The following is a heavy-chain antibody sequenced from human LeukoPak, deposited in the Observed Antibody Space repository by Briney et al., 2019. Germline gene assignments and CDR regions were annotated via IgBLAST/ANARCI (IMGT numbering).Heavy chain of an antibody. CDR1: GFTFSSYA. CDR3: GRWIVGFDS. Sequence: GGSLRLSCAASGFTFSSYAMHWVRQAPGEGLEWVSGINENSGSIGYADSVKGRFTISRDNARNSLYLQMNSLRTEDTALYCCGRWIVGFDSWGQGTLVTVSS. D-gene: IGHD3-22*01. V-gene: IGHV3-9*01. J-gene: IGHJ4*02. CDR2: INENSGSI.